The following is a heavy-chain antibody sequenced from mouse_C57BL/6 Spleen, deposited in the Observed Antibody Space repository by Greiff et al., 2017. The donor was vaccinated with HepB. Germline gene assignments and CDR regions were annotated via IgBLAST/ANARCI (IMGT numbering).Heavy chain of an antibody. D-gene: IGHD2-1*01. J-gene: IGHJ2*01. Sequence: EVQLVESGPELVKPGASVKISCKASGYSFTGYYMHWVKQSSEKSLEWIGEINPSTGGTSYNQKFKGKATLTVDKSSSTAYMQLKSLTSEDSAVYYCAIYGNHGDYWGQGTTLTVSS. CDR1: GYSFTGYY. CDR3: AIYGNHGDY. V-gene: IGHV1-43*01. CDR2: INPSTGGT.